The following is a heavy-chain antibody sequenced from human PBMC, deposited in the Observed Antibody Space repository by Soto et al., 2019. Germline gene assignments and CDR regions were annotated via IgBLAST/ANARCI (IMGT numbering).Heavy chain of an antibody. CDR2: ISFDGTNK. CDR1: EFAFNIHA. V-gene: IGHV3-30-3*01. D-gene: IGHD2-21*02. CDR3: SASRDYKWFDP. Sequence: QVHLVESGGGVVQPGRALRLSCAASEFAFNIHAMHWVRQAPGEGLEWVAVISFDGTNKYYADSVKGRFTISRDNSKSTLHLQMSSLRVEDTAVYYCSASRDYKWFDPWGQGTLVTVSS. J-gene: IGHJ5*02.